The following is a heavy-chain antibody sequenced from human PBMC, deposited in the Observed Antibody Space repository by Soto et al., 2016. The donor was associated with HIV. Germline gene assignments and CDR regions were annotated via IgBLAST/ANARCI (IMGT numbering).Heavy chain of an antibody. V-gene: IGHV1-8*03. CDR3: ARAVYRYFGDSRVYHFDS. Sequence: QVQLVQSGAEVKKPGASVKVSCKASGYSFMNYDINWVRRAAGQGLEWMGWMNPNSGNTGYAQTFQGRVTITRNTSLSTAYMELSTLRSEDTAMYYCARAVYRYFGDSRVYHFDSWGPEPGSPSPQ. CDR2: MNPNSGNT. CDR1: GYSFMNYD. J-gene: IGHJ4*01. D-gene: IGHD3-10*01.